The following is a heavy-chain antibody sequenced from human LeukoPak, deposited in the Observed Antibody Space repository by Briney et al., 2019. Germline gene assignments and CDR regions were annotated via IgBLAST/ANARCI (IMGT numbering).Heavy chain of an antibody. V-gene: IGHV3-74*01. CDR2: INSDGSST. J-gene: IGHJ3*02. Sequence: GGSLRLSCAASGFTFSSYWMHWVRQAPGKGLVWVSRINSDGSSTSYADSVKGRFIISRDNAKNTLYLQMNSLRAEDTAVYYCASGEAARLYDAFDIWGQGTMVTVSS. CDR3: ASGEAARLYDAFDI. D-gene: IGHD6-6*01. CDR1: GFTFSSYW.